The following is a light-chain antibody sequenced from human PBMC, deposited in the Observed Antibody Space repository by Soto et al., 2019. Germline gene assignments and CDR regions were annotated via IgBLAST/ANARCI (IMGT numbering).Light chain of an antibody. V-gene: IGLV2-18*02. Sequence: QSALTQPPSVSGSPGHSVTISCTGTSSDVGSYNRVSWYQQPPGTAPKVMIYDVSNRPSGVPDRFSGSKSGNTASLTISGLQAEDESDYYCSSYTSSSTYVFGTGTKVTV. CDR1: SSDVGSYNR. CDR3: SSYTSSSTYV. CDR2: DVS. J-gene: IGLJ1*01.